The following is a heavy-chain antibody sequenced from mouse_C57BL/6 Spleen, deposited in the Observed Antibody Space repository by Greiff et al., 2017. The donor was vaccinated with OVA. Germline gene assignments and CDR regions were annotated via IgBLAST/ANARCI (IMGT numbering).Heavy chain of an antibody. CDR1: GFTFSDFY. CDR2: SRNKANDYTT. CDR3: ARDAEWDEWYFDV. Sequence: EVKLMESGGGLVQSGRSLRLSCATSGFTFSDFYMEWVRQAPGKGLEWIAASRNKANDYTTEYSASVKGRFIVSRDTSQSILYLQMNALRAEETAIYYCARDAEWDEWYFDVWGTGTTVTVSS. J-gene: IGHJ1*03. V-gene: IGHV7-1*01. D-gene: IGHD4-1*01.